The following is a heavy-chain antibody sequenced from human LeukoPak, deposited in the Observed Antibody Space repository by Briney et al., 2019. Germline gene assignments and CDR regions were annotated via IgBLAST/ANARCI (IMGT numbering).Heavy chain of an antibody. CDR1: GYTFTSYG. Sequence: SVKVSCKASGYTFTSYGISWVRQAPGQGLEWMGGIIPIFGTANYAQKFQGRVTITADESTSTAYMELSSLRSEDTAVYYCARRLGHDYGDYWGQGTLVTVSS. D-gene: IGHD3-16*01. J-gene: IGHJ4*02. V-gene: IGHV1-69*13. CDR3: ARRLGHDYGDY. CDR2: IIPIFGTA.